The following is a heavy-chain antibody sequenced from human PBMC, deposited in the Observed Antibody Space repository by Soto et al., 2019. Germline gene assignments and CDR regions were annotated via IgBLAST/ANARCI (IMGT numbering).Heavy chain of an antibody. J-gene: IGHJ3*02. CDR2: IWYDGSNK. CDR3: ARESIATSDAFDI. CDR1: GFTFSSYG. Sequence: LRLSCAASGFTFSSYGMHWVRQAPGKGLEWVAVIWYDGSNKYYADSVKGRFTISRDNSKNTLYLQMNSLRAEDTAVYYCARESIATSDAFDIWGQGTMVTVSS. D-gene: IGHD6-13*01. V-gene: IGHV3-33*01.